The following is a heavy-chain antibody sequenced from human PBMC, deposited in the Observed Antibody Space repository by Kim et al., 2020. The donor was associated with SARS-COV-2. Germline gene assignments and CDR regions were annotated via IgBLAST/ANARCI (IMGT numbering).Heavy chain of an antibody. D-gene: IGHD2-2*01. V-gene: IGHV1-3*01. CDR1: GYTFTSYA. CDR3: AGDQGIYCSSTSCRYGMDV. Sequence: ASVKVSCKASGYTFTSYAMHWVRQAPGQRLEWMGWINAGNGNTKYSQKFQGRVTITRDTSASTAYMELSSLRYEDTAVYYCAGDQGIYCSSTSCRYGMDVWCQGTTVTVSS. J-gene: IGHJ6*02. CDR2: INAGNGNT.